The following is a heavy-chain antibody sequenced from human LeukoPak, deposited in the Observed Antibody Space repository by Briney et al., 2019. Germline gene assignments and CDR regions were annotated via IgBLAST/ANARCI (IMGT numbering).Heavy chain of an antibody. CDR2: MYHSGST. V-gene: IGHV4-38-2*01. CDR1: GYSISSGYY. CDR3: ARQGGSSSPSYYYYMDV. Sequence: PSETLSLTCAVSGYSISSGYYWGWFRQPPGKGLEWIGCMYHSGSTYYNPSLKSRVTISVDTSKNQFSLKLSSVTAADTAVYYCARQGGSSSPSYYYYMDVWGKGTTVTVSS. D-gene: IGHD6-13*01. J-gene: IGHJ6*03.